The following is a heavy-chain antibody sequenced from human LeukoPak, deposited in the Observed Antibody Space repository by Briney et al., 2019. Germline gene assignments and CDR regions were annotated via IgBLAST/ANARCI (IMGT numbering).Heavy chain of an antibody. CDR2: IYYSGST. V-gene: IGHV4-59*01. J-gene: IGHJ4*02. CDR1: GGSISSYY. CDR3: ARGLKMAVAGRGEFHY. D-gene: IGHD6-13*01. Sequence: PSETLSLTCIVSGGSISSYYWSWIRQPPGKGLEWIGYIYYSGSTNYNPSLKSRVTISIDTSKNQFSLKLSSVTAADTAVYYCARGLKMAVAGRGEFHYWGQGTLVTVSS.